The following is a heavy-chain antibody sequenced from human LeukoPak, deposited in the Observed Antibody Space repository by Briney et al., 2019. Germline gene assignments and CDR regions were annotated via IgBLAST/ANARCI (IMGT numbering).Heavy chain of an antibody. Sequence: GGSLRLSCAASGLIFSDDAISCGRQAPGKGLEWVSGISGSGGGTYYADSVQGRFTISRDNFKNTLYLEMNSLRGEDTAVYYCAKSTSSSWYSGGRKFDYWGQGTLVTVSS. J-gene: IGHJ4*02. CDR2: ISGSGGGT. CDR1: GLIFSDDA. V-gene: IGHV3-23*01. CDR3: AKSTSSSWYSGGRKFDY. D-gene: IGHD6-13*01.